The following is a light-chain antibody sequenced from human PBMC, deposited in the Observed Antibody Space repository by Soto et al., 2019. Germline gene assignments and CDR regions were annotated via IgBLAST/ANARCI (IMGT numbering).Light chain of an antibody. J-gene: IGLJ1*01. CDR2: EVD. CDR3: CSYAGSGNFYV. CDR1: SSLSFLL. Sequence: QSALTPPASVCGSPGQPITSSCTGTSSLSFLLVSWYQQHPGKAHALIIFEVDKRPSWVSNRFSGSKSGNKASLTISGLQPEDEADYYCCSYAGSGNFYVFGAGTKLTVL. V-gene: IGLV2-23*02.